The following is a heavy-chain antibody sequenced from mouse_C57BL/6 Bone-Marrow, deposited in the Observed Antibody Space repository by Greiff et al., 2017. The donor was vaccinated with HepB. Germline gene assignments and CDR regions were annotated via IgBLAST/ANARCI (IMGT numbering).Heavy chain of an antibody. CDR2: ISSGSSTI. V-gene: IGHV5-17*01. CDR3: ARREVTTKAMDY. J-gene: IGHJ4*01. CDR1: VFTFSDYG. Sequence: EVQVVESGGGLVKPGGSLKLSCAASVFTFSDYGMHWVRQAPEKGLEWVAYISSGSSTIYYADTVKGRFTISRDNAKNTLFLQMTSLRSEDTAMYYCARREVTTKAMDYWGQGTSVTVSS. D-gene: IGHD2-2*01.